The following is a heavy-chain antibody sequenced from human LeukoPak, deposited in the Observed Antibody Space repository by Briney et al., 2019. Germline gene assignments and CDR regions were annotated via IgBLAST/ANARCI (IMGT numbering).Heavy chain of an antibody. J-gene: IGHJ4*02. V-gene: IGHV3-30-3*01. CDR3: ASHYDTSGYHYFDF. CDR1: GLTFSSYA. CDR2: ISYDGSNK. Sequence: PGGSLRLSCAASGLTFSSYAMSWVRQAPGKGLEWVAVISYDGSNKYYADSVKGRFTISRDSSKNTLYLQMNSLRAEDTAVYYCASHYDTSGYHYFDFRGQGTLVTVSS. D-gene: IGHD3-22*01.